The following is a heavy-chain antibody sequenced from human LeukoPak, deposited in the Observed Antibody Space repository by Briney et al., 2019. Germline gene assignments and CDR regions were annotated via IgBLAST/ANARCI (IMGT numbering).Heavy chain of an antibody. J-gene: IGHJ4*02. D-gene: IGHD5-12*01. Sequence: ASVKVSFKASGYTFSDYYMHWVRQAPGQGLEWMGWINPNSGATGYAQKFQGRVTMTRDTSISIADMELNSLRSDDTAMYYCSRGSALNRAYSGYDPPFHYWGQGTLVAVSS. V-gene: IGHV1-2*02. CDR3: SRGSALNRAYSGYDPPFHY. CDR1: GYTFSDYY. CDR2: INPNSGAT.